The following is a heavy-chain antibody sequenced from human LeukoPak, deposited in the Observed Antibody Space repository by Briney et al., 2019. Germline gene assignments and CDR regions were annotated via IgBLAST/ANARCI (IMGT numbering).Heavy chain of an antibody. J-gene: IGHJ4*02. CDR2: ISGSGVST. CDR1: GFTFSSFG. V-gene: IGHV3-23*01. D-gene: IGHD3-16*01. CDR3: ARSPPGEYGDYFDY. Sequence: GGTLRLSCAASGFTFSSFGMSWVRQAPGKGLEWVSAISGSGVSTYYADSVKGRFTISRDNSKNSLYLQVNSLRAEDTAVYYCARSPPGEYGDYFDYWGQGTLVTVSS.